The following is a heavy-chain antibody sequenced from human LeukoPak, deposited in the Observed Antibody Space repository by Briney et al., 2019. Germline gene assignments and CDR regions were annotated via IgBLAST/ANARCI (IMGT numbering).Heavy chain of an antibody. D-gene: IGHD3-22*01. Sequence: ASVKVSCKASGYTFTGYYMHWVRQAPGQRLEWMGWISAYDGNTNYAQKFQGRVTMTTDKFASTAYMELRSLRSDDTAVYYCARDPVHYYESSGYWRYWSQGSLVTVSS. J-gene: IGHJ4*02. CDR3: ARDPVHYYESSGYWRY. CDR2: ISAYDGNT. V-gene: IGHV1-18*04. CDR1: GYTFTGYY.